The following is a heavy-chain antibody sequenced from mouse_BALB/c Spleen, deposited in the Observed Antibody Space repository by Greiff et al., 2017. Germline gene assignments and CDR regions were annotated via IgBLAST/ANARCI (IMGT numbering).Heavy chain of an antibody. Sequence: VQLQQSGAELARPGASVKLSCKASGYTFTSYWMQWVKQRPGQGLEWIGAIYPGDGDTRYTQKFKGKATLTADKSSSTAYMQLSSLASEDSAVYYCARLRTGTDYFDYWGQGTTLTVSS. CDR3: ARLRTGTDYFDY. V-gene: IGHV1-87*01. CDR2: IYPGDGDT. CDR1: GYTFTSYW. D-gene: IGHD4-1*01. J-gene: IGHJ2*01.